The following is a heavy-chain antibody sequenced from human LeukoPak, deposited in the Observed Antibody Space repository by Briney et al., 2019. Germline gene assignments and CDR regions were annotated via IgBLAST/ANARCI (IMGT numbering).Heavy chain of an antibody. CDR3: ASGLELDY. Sequence: GGSLRLSCAASGFTFSHFWMSWVRQAPGKGLEWVANIKQDGSEKNYVDSVKGRFTISRDNAKNSLYLQMNSLRAEDTAVYYCASGLELDYWGQGTLVTASS. CDR2: IKQDGSEK. V-gene: IGHV3-7*03. CDR1: GFTFSHFW. J-gene: IGHJ4*02.